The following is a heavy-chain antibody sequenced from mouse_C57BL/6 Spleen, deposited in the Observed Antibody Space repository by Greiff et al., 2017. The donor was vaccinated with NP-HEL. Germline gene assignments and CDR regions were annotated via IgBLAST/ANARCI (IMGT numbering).Heavy chain of an antibody. J-gene: IGHJ2*01. D-gene: IGHD2-4*01. V-gene: IGHV1-69*01. Sequence: QVQLQQPGAELVMPGASVKLSCKASGYTFTSYWMHWVKQRPGQGLEWIGKIDPSDSYTNYNQKFKGKSTLTVDKSDSTAYMQLSSLTSEDSAVYYCARRGYDSLDYWGQGTTLTVSS. CDR3: ARRGYDSLDY. CDR2: IDPSDSYT. CDR1: GYTFTSYW.